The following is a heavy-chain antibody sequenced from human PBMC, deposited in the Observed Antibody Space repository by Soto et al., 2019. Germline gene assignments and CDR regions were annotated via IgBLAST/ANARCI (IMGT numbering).Heavy chain of an antibody. CDR3: VKGATGGPRGYFDL. Sequence: SQTLSLTCAVSGDSVSSNSAAWNWIRQSPSRGLEWLGRTYYRSKWYSDYAGSVKSRITINADTSKNQFSLHLNSVTLQDTAVYYCVKGATGGPRGYFDLWGRGTLVTVSS. J-gene: IGHJ2*01. V-gene: IGHV6-1*01. D-gene: IGHD3-16*01. CDR1: GDSVSSNSAA. CDR2: TYYRSKWYS.